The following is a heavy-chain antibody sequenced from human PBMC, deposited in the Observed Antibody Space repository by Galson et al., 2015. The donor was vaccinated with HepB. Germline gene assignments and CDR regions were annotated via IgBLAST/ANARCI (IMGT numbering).Heavy chain of an antibody. CDR1: GFTFNSYS. Sequence: SLRLSCAASGFTFNSYSMNWVRQAPGKGLEWTSYISSTTSTKYCADSVKGRFTISRDNAKDSLYLLMNSLRAEDTAVYFCAREVLSYGSGIRYSYYFDHWGQGTLVTVSS. CDR3: AREVLSYGSGIRYSYYFDH. J-gene: IGHJ4*02. CDR2: ISSTTSTK. D-gene: IGHD3-10*01. V-gene: IGHV3-48*01.